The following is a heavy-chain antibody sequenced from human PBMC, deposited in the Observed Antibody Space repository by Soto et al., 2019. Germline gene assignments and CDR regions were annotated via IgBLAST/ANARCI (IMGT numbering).Heavy chain of an antibody. CDR1: GFGFSNFA. D-gene: IGHD3-16*01. J-gene: IGHJ4*02. CDR3: AKVRGGGFGDALDY. V-gene: IGHV3-23*01. Sequence: EVRVLDSGGGLVQPGGSLRLTCAASGFGFSNFAMAWVLQAPGKGFEWVSVISSGGHTANYADSVKGRFTISRDNYRNTVVLQMNSLRADDTAVYHCAKVRGGGFGDALDYWGQGTLVTVSP. CDR2: ISSGGHTA.